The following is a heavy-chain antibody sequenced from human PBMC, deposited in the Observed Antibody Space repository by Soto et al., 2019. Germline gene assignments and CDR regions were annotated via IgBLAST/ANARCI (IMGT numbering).Heavy chain of an antibody. CDR3: ARRRDILTGYADDAFDI. Sequence: GASVKVSCKASGYTFTSYYMHWVRQAPGQGLEWMGIINPSGGSTSYAQKFQGRVTMTRDTSTSTVYMELSSLRSEDTAVYYCARRRDILTGYADDAFDIWGQGTMVTVSS. V-gene: IGHV1-46*01. D-gene: IGHD3-9*01. J-gene: IGHJ3*02. CDR2: INPSGGST. CDR1: GYTFTSYY.